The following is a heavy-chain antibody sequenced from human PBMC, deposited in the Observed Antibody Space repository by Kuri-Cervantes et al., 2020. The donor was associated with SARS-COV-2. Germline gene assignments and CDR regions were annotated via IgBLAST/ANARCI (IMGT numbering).Heavy chain of an antibody. J-gene: IGHJ4*02. CDR1: GGSISSSNW. Sequence: SCAVSGGSISSSNWWSWVRQPPGKGLEWMVEIYHSGSTNYNPSLKSRVTISVDKSKNQFSLKLSSVTAADTAVYYCARSMEYSSSSAHFDYWGQGTLVTVSS. CDR2: IYHSGST. D-gene: IGHD6-6*01. CDR3: ARSMEYSSSSAHFDY. V-gene: IGHV4-4*02.